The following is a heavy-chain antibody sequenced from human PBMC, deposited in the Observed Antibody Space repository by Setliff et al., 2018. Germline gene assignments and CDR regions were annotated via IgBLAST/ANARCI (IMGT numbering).Heavy chain of an antibody. CDR3: ARECYSSSWYGDNYYYYGMDV. D-gene: IGHD6-13*01. J-gene: IGHJ6*02. CDR2: MNPNSGNT. V-gene: IGHV1-8*02. Sequence: ASVKVSCKASGYTFTGYYMHWVRQAPGQGLEWMGWMNPNSGNTGYAQKFQGRVTMTRNTSISTAYMELSSLRSEDTAVYYCARECYSSSWYGDNYYYYGMDVWGQGTTVTVSS. CDR1: GYTFTGYY.